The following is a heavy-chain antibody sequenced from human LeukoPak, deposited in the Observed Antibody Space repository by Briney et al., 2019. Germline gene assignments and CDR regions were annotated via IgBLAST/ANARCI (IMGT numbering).Heavy chain of an antibody. CDR2: IYHTGSV. V-gene: IGHV4-4*02. D-gene: IGHD3-3*01. CDR1: GGSINSNYW. Sequence: KPSETLSLTCAVSGGSINSNYWWTWVRQSPGKGLEWIGEIYHTGSVNYNLSLESRVTISRDRSKNHFSLMLRSVTAADTAVYYCARHYDLWSGYNYWGQRLLVTVSS. CDR3: ARHYDLWSGYNY. J-gene: IGHJ4*02.